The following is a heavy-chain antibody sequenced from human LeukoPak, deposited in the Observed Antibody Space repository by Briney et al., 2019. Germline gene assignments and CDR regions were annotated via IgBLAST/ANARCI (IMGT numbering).Heavy chain of an antibody. CDR3: ARGNYYGSGAYGMDV. Sequence: SETLSLTCTVSGGSISSYYWSWIRQPPGKGLEWIGYIYYSGSTNYNPSLKSRVTISVDTSKNRFFLKLSSVTAADTAVYYCARGNYYGSGAYGMDVWGQGTTVTVSS. CDR2: IYYSGST. D-gene: IGHD3-10*01. J-gene: IGHJ6*02. V-gene: IGHV4-59*01. CDR1: GGSISSYY.